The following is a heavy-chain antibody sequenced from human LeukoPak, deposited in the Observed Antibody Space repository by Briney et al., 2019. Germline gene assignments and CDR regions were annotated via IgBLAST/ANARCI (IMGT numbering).Heavy chain of an antibody. Sequence: PGGSLRLSCAASGFTFSNYAMSWVRQAPGKGLEWVSVISGSGGSTHYADSVKGRFSISRDNSKNTLYLQMNSLRAEDTAVYYCAKAQPCSSTGCYASRLYYFDYWGQGTLVTVSS. CDR1: GFTFSNYA. J-gene: IGHJ4*02. CDR2: ISGSGGST. D-gene: IGHD2-2*01. CDR3: AKAQPCSSTGCYASRLYYFDY. V-gene: IGHV3-23*01.